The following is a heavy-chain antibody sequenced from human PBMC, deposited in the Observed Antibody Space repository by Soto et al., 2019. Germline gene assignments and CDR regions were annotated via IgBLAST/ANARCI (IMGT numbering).Heavy chain of an antibody. J-gene: IGHJ4*02. Sequence: QVQLVQSGAEVKKPGSSVKVSCKASGGTFSSYAISWVRQAPGQGLEWMGGIIPIFGTANYAQKFQGRVTITADESTSTAHMELSSRRSEDTAVYYCARAPGPGDDSSGYYQYWGQGTLVTVSS. CDR2: IIPIFGTA. CDR1: GGTFSSYA. CDR3: ARAPGPGDDSSGYYQY. V-gene: IGHV1-69*01. D-gene: IGHD3-22*01.